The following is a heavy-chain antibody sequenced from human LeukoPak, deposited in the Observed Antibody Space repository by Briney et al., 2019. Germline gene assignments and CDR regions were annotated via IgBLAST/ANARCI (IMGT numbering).Heavy chain of an antibody. CDR1: GFTFSSYD. V-gene: IGHV3-13*04. CDR3: VRERLDDSSGKALQYFDY. Sequence: PGGSLRLSCAASGFTFSSYDFHWVRQATGKGLEWVSAIGTVDDTYYPDSVKGRFTISRENAKNSLYLQMNSLRAGDTAVYYCVRERLDDSSGKALQYFDYWGQGTLVTVSS. CDR2: IGTVDDT. D-gene: IGHD3-22*01. J-gene: IGHJ4*02.